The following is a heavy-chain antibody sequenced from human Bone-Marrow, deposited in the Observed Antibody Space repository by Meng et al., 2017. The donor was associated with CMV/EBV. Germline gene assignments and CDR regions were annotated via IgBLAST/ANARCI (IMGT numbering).Heavy chain of an antibody. D-gene: IGHD1-7*01. CDR2: IYYSGST. CDR3: ARSNWNYVRAFDI. J-gene: IGHJ3*02. V-gene: IGHV4-30-4*08. CDR1: GGSISSGDYY. Sequence: SETLSLTCTVSGGSISSGDYYWSWIRQPPGKGLEWIGYIYYSGSTYYNPSLKSRVTISVDTSKNQFSLKLSSVTAADTAVYYCARSNWNYVRAFDIWGQGTMVTVSS.